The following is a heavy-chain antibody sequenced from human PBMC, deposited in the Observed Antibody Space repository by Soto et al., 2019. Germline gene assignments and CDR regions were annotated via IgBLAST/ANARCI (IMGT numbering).Heavy chain of an antibody. D-gene: IGHD2-15*01. Sequence: QVQLVQSGAEVKKPGASVKVSCKGSGYIFSSYGIHWVRQAPGQRLEWMGWINAANGYTKYSQKFQGRVTITRDTSASTANMELSSLGSEDTAVYYCARSRYCSGNTCYHFDYWGQGTLVTVSS. J-gene: IGHJ4*02. CDR2: INAANGYT. CDR1: GYIFSSYG. CDR3: ARSRYCSGNTCYHFDY. V-gene: IGHV1-3*01.